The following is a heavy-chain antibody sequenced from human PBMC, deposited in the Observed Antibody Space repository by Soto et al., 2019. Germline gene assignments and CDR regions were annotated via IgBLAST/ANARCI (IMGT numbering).Heavy chain of an antibody. D-gene: IGHD2-2*01. CDR3: ARVSDCSSTSCPKGYYGMDV. CDR2: IIPIFGTA. CDR1: GGTFSSYA. V-gene: IGHV1-69*01. J-gene: IGHJ6*02. Sequence: QVQLVQSGAEVKKPGSSVKVSCKASGGTFSSYAISWVRQAPGQGLEWMGGIIPIFGTANYAQKFQGRVTITADESTSTAYMELSSLRSEDTDVYYCARVSDCSSTSCPKGYYGMDVWGQGTTVTVSS.